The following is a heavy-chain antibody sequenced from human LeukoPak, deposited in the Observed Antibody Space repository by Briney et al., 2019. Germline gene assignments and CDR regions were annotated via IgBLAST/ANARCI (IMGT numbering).Heavy chain of an antibody. Sequence: GEALQISCKISGGRLTNNWIGWGRRGPGKGVEWLGLIYPGNSDTRYSTFFQGQVTFSVEKSIRTAYLHWGGREGSDTAMYYRAIFALTSSLDYWGQGTLVTVSS. CDR1: GGRLTNNW. D-gene: IGHD6-13*01. CDR3: AIFALTSSLDY. J-gene: IGHJ4*02. CDR2: IYPGNSDT. V-gene: IGHV5-51*01.